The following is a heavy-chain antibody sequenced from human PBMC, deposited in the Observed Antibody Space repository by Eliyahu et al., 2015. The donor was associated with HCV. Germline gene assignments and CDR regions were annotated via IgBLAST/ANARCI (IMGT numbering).Heavy chain of an antibody. D-gene: IGHD2-2*01. CDR3: ARADIVVVPAARSRNWFDP. V-gene: IGHV4-34*01. CDR1: GGSFSGYY. J-gene: IGHJ5*02. CDR2: INHSGST. Sequence: QVQLQQWGAGLLKPSETLSLTCAVYGGSFSGYYWSWIRQPPGKGLEWIGEINHSGSTNYHPVPQSPVPLSIDTSQNQFSLKLSSVTAADTAVYYCARADIVVVPAARSRNWFDPWGQGTLVTVSS.